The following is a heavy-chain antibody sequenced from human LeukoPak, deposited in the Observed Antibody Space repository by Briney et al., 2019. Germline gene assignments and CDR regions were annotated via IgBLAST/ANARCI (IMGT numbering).Heavy chain of an antibody. CDR2: IKQDGGER. V-gene: IGHV3-7*01. J-gene: IGHJ3*01. D-gene: IGHD3-3*01. CDR1: GFTVSSNY. Sequence: GGSLRLSCAASGFTVSSNYMRWVRQAPGKGLEWVAAIKQDGGERYYVDSVKGRFTISRDNAKKSLFLQMNSLRVEDTAVYYCTRAANFRSFDLWGQGTMVTVSS. CDR3: TRAANFRSFDL.